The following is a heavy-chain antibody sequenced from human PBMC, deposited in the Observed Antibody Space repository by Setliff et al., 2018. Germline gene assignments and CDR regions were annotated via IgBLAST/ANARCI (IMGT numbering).Heavy chain of an antibody. CDR2: INHSGST. V-gene: IGHV4-34*01. CDR3: ARESRYYYDNLGTLDY. J-gene: IGHJ4*02. CDR1: GGSFSGYY. D-gene: IGHD3-22*01. Sequence: SETLSLTCAVYGGSFSGYYWSWIRQPPGKGLEWIGEINHSGSTNYNPSLKSRVTISVDTSKNQFSLKLSSVPAAGTAVYYCARESRYYYDNLGTLDYWGQGTLVTVSS.